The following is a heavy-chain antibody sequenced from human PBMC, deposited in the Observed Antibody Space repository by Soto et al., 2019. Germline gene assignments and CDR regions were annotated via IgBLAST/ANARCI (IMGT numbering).Heavy chain of an antibody. J-gene: IGHJ4*02. CDR2: ISSSSSCI. V-gene: IGHV3-21*01. CDR3: ARVVVVPAAGIDY. CDR1: GFTFSSYS. Sequence: EVQLVESGGGLVKPGGSLRLSCAASGFTFSSYSMNWVRQAPGKGLEWVSSISSSSSCIYYADSVKGRFTISRDNAKNSLYLQMNSLRAEDTAVYYCARVVVVPAAGIDYWGQGTLVTVSS. D-gene: IGHD2-2*01.